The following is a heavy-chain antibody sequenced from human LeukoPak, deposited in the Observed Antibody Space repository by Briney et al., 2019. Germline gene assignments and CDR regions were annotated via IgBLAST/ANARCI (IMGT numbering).Heavy chain of an antibody. CDR2: IKQDGSEK. D-gene: IGHD3-10*01. J-gene: IGHJ3*02. V-gene: IGHV3-7*01. CDR1: GITFNNYW. Sequence: PGGSLRLSCAVSGITFNNYWMTWVRQAPGKGLEWVANIKQDGSEKYYADSVKGRSTISRDNSKNTLYLQMNSLRAEDTAVYYCGKDMGRFGELNAFDIWGQGTMVTVSS. CDR3: GKDMGRFGELNAFDI.